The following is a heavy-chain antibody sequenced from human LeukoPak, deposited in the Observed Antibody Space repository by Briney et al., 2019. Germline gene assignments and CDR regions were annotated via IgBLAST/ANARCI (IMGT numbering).Heavy chain of an antibody. D-gene: IGHD6-13*01. V-gene: IGHV3-30*18. Sequence: GGSLRLSCAASGFTFSSYAMSWVRQAPGKGLEGVGDISYDGSNKYYADSVKGRFTISRDNSKNTLYLQMNSLRAEDTAVYYCAKEGPYSSSWYYFDYWGQGTLVTVSS. CDR1: GFTFSSYA. CDR2: ISYDGSNK. J-gene: IGHJ4*02. CDR3: AKEGPYSSSWYYFDY.